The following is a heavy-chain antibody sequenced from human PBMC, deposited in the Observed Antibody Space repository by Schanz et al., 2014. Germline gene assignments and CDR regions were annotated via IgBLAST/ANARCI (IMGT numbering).Heavy chain of an antibody. Sequence: QLMQSGSEVRKPGASVKVSCKASGYIFGSHGMTWVRQAPGQGPELMGWINAHTGNTQYAQKFQGIVNMTRDTVTTTVHLELTRLRTDDTAIYYCARVHIATYHYNSPGAFDIWGRGTRVTVSS. D-gene: IGHD3-10*01. CDR3: ARVHIATYHYNSPGAFDI. J-gene: IGHJ3*02. V-gene: IGHV1-18*01. CDR1: GYIFGSHG. CDR2: INAHTGNT.